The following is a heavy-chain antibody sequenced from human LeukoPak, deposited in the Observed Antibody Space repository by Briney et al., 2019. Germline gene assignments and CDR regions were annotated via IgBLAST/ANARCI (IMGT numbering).Heavy chain of an antibody. Sequence: SETLSLTCTVSGGSISSGGYWWSWIRQPPGKGLEWIGYIYNGGSTNYNPSLKSRVTISVDTSKNQFSLKLTSVTAADTAVYYCARGVNFRPNLFGVVIIPVSGFDYWGQGTLVTVSS. CDR3: ARGVNFRPNLFGVVIIPVSGFDY. CDR1: GGSISSGGYW. V-gene: IGHV4-61*08. J-gene: IGHJ4*02. D-gene: IGHD3-3*01. CDR2: IYNGGST.